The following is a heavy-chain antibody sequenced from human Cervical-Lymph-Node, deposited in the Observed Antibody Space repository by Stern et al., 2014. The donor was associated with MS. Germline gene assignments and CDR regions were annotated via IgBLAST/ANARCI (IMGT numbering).Heavy chain of an antibody. Sequence: QVQLQESGPGLVKPSQTLSLTCTVSGGSISSGSYYWSWIRQPAGKGLEGIGRIYPRGNPNYTPPLKRRVPISVDPSKTQFPLKLSSVTAADTAVYYCARDIEMATIEAFDIWGQGTMVTVSS. V-gene: IGHV4-61*02. CDR3: ARDIEMATIEAFDI. J-gene: IGHJ3*02. CDR1: GGSISSGSYY. CDR2: IYPRGNP. D-gene: IGHD5-24*01.